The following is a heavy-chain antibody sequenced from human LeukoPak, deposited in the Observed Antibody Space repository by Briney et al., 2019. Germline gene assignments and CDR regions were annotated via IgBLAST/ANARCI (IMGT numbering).Heavy chain of an antibody. CDR3: AKRDYYDENNFYPLFDS. CDR2: ISGSSGRT. Sequence: GGSLRLXCAASGFVFSGYAMAWVRQAPGKGLEWVSGISGSSGRTYYADSVKGRFTISRDNSKNTLYLQMDGLRAEDTAVYYCAKRDYYDENNFYPLFDSWGQGTLVTVSS. CDR1: GFVFSGYA. J-gene: IGHJ4*02. V-gene: IGHV3-23*01. D-gene: IGHD3-16*01.